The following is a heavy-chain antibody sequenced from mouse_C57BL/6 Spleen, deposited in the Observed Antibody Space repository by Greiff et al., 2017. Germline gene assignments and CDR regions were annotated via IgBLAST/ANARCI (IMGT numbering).Heavy chain of an antibody. V-gene: IGHV6-3*01. Sequence: EVKLVESGGGLVQPGGSLKLSCVASGFTFSNYWMNWVRQSPEKGLEWVAQIRLKSDNYATHYAVSVKGRFTISRDESKSCVYLQMNTLKAEDTEIYYCTDGPFDYWGQGTTLTVSS. D-gene: IGHD1-1*02. J-gene: IGHJ2*01. CDR3: TDGPFDY. CDR1: GFTFSNYW. CDR2: IRLKSDNYAT.